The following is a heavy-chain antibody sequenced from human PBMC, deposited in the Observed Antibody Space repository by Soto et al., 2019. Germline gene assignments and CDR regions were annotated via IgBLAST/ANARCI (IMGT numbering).Heavy chain of an antibody. D-gene: IGHD3-22*01. J-gene: IGHJ4*01. CDR2: ISGSGGNT. V-gene: IGHV3-23*01. CDR3: MRDLHYYDNSRPRSLDY. Sequence: GGSLRLSCGGSGVTFSTCAMSCVSQAQGKGLEWVSAISGSGGNTYYADSVKGRFNISRDNSKNTMYLQMDSXETEDTAVYYFMRDLHYYDNSRPRSLDYWGHGTLLTVFS. CDR1: GVTFSTCA.